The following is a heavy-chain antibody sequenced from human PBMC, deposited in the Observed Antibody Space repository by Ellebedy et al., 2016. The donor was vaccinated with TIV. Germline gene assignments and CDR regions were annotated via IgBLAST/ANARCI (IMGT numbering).Heavy chain of an antibody. CDR2: ISWNSGSI. J-gene: IGHJ4*02. Sequence: GGSLRLSCAASGFTFADYAMHWVRQAPGKGLEWVSGISWNSGSIGYADSVKGRFTISRDNAKNSLYLQMNSLRAEDTALYYCAKAAHLAAARLYFDYWGQGTLVTVSS. V-gene: IGHV3-9*01. D-gene: IGHD6-13*01. CDR3: AKAAHLAAARLYFDY. CDR1: GFTFADYA.